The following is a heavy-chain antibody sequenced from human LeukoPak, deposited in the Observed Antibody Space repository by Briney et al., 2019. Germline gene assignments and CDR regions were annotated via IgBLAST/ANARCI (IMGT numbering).Heavy chain of an antibody. J-gene: IGHJ3*02. CDR2: IYHSGST. CDR1: GYSLSSGYY. Sequence: SETLSLTCTVSGYSLSSGYYWGWIRQPPGKGLEWIGSIYHSGSTYYNPSLKSRVTISVDTSKNQFSLKLSSVTAADTAVYYCARGSYPYYYDSSGYRDAFDIWGQGKMVTVSS. D-gene: IGHD3-22*01. CDR3: ARGSYPYYYDSSGYRDAFDI. V-gene: IGHV4-38-2*02.